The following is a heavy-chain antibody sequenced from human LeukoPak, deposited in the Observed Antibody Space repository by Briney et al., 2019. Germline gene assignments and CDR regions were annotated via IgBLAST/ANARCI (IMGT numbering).Heavy chain of an antibody. CDR3: AKVKYDYGDPVGWFDP. CDR1: GFIFSGSA. Sequence: GGSLRPSCVASGFIFSGSAMTWVRQVPGKGLEGVSHISGSGDRTYYADSVRGRFTSSRDNSKNTLFLHMNSLRAEDTAVYYCAKVKYDYGDPVGWFDPWGQGTLVTVSS. CDR2: ISGSGDRT. D-gene: IGHD4-17*01. J-gene: IGHJ5*02. V-gene: IGHV3-23*01.